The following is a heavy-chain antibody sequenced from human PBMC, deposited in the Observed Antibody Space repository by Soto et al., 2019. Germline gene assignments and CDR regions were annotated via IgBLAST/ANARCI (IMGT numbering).Heavy chain of an antibody. D-gene: IGHD3-22*01. J-gene: IGHJ4*02. CDR2: IYYSGST. V-gene: IGHV4-59*01. CDR3: ASSYYYDSGGPEWGY. CDR1: GGSISSYY. Sequence: NPSETLSLTCTVSGGSISSYYWSWIRQPPGKGLEWIGYIYYSGSTNYNPSLKSRVTISVDTSKNQFSLKLSSVTAADTAVYYCASSYYYDSGGPEWGYWGQGTLVTVSS.